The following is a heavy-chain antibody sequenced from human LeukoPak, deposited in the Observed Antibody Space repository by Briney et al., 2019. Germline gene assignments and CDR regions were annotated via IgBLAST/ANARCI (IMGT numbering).Heavy chain of an antibody. D-gene: IGHD6-19*01. Sequence: GGSLRLSCVASGFTFSNYSMTWVRQAPGKGLEWVSSISGITNFIYYADSVKGRFTISRDNAKNSLYLQMNSLRGEDTAIYYCAKIGNSGWYGRGMAIGFFDFWGQGTLVTVSS. CDR3: AKIGNSGWYGRGMAIGFFDF. CDR1: GFTFSNYS. CDR2: ISGITNFI. J-gene: IGHJ4*02. V-gene: IGHV3-21*01.